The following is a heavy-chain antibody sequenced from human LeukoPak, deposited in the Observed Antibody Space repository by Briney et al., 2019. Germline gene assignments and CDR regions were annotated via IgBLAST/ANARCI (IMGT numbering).Heavy chain of an antibody. CDR2: MNVKTGAT. D-gene: IGHD1-26*01. V-gene: IGHV1-2*02. CDR3: ARQSGTYWGLDY. Sequence: ASVKVSCKASGYTFTDYYIHWVRQAPGHGLEWLGWMNVKTGATSSAQRFPGRFTVTRDTSIGTASMEFSSLTSDDTAVYYCARQSGTYWGLDYWGQGTLATVSS. J-gene: IGHJ4*02. CDR1: GYTFTDYY.